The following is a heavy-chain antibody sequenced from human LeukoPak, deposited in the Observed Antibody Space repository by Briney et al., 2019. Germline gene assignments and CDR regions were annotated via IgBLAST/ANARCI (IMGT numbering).Heavy chain of an antibody. D-gene: IGHD3-22*01. J-gene: IGHJ4*02. V-gene: IGHV1-69*05. CDR3: ARDGDYDSSEYYFDY. CDR2: IIPIFGTA. CDR1: GGTFSSYA. Sequence: SVKVSCKASGGTFSSYAISWVRQAPGQGLEWMGRIIPIFGTANYAQKFQGRVTITTDESTSIAYMELSSLRSEDTAVYYCARDGDYDSSEYYFDYWGQGTLVTVSS.